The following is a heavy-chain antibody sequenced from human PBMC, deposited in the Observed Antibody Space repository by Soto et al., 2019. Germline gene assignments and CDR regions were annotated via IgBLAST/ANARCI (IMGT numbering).Heavy chain of an antibody. V-gene: IGHV4-59*01. D-gene: IGHD3-10*01. CDR1: GGSITGYY. CDR3: ARESYFGSGATVVAY. J-gene: IGHJ4*02. Sequence: SETLSLTCTVSGGSITGYYWSWIRQPPGKGLEWIGYIYYSGTTSYNPSLYSRVTMSIDTSKNQFSLKVHSVTAADAAVYYCARESYFGSGATVVAYWGKGTLVTVS. CDR2: IYYSGTT.